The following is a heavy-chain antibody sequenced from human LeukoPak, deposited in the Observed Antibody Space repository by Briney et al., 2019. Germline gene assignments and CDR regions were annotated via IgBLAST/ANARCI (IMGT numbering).Heavy chain of an antibody. Sequence: ASVTVSFKAPGFTFNAYYIHWVRQAPGQGLEWMGWINPNTGDTNFAQKFQGRVAMTRDTSLSTAYMDLSRLTSDDTAVYYCAKARNYYDSSDHYYEGDAFDIWGQGTMVTVSS. J-gene: IGHJ3*02. CDR2: INPNTGDT. V-gene: IGHV1-2*02. CDR3: AKARNYYDSSDHYYEGDAFDI. D-gene: IGHD3-22*01. CDR1: GFTFNAYY.